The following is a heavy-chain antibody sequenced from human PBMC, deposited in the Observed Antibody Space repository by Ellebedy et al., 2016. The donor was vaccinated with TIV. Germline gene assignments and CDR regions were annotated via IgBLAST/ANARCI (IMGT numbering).Heavy chain of an antibody. CDR2: IYYSGST. D-gene: IGHD6-19*01. CDR1: GGSISSSY. Sequence: SETLSLXCTVSGGSISSSYSSWIRQPPGKGLEWIGYIYYSGSTNYNPSLKSRVTISVDTSKNQFSLKLSSVTAADTAVYYCARGIGSGWYIDYWGQGTLVTVSS. CDR3: ARGIGSGWYIDY. J-gene: IGHJ4*02. V-gene: IGHV4-59*01.